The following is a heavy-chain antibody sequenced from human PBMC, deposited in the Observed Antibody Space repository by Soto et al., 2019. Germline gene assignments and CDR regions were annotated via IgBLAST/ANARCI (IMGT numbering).Heavy chain of an antibody. Sequence: SETLSLTCTVSGGSINSYYWSWIRQPPGKGLEWIGYIYSTGSTNYNPSLKSRVTMSVDTSKNHFSLKLSSVTAADTAVYYCARDKEEAGTNCYYGMDVWGQGTTVTVSS. CDR2: IYSTGST. CDR3: ARDKEEAGTNCYYGMDV. V-gene: IGHV4-59*01. D-gene: IGHD1-1*01. CDR1: GGSINSYY. J-gene: IGHJ6*02.